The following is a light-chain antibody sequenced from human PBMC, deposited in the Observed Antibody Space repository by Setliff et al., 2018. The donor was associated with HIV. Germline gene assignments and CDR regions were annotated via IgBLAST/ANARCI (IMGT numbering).Light chain of an antibody. CDR1: SSDIGVSKY. CDR2: EVI. V-gene: IGLV2-14*01. CDR3: SSYKTGNTLV. J-gene: IGLJ3*02. Sequence: QSALTQPASVSGSPGQSITISCTGTSSDIGVSKYVSWYQQHPGRAPKLMIFEVINRPSGVSDRFSGSKSGNTASLTISGLQAEDEADYYCSSYKTGNTLVFGGGTKVT.